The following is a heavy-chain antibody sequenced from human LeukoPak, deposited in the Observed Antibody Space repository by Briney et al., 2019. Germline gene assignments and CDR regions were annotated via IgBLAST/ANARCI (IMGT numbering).Heavy chain of an antibody. J-gene: IGHJ3*02. CDR1: GFTFSSYA. CDR2: ISYDGSNK. D-gene: IGHD3-10*01. CDR3: ARDSAQPPSSGSPEDI. V-gene: IGHV3-30-3*01. Sequence: PGRSLGLSCAASGFTFSSYAMHWVRQAPGKGLEWVAVISYDGSNKYYADSVKGRFTISRDNSKNTLYLQMNSLRAEDTAVYYCARDSAQPPSSGSPEDIWGQGTMVTVSS.